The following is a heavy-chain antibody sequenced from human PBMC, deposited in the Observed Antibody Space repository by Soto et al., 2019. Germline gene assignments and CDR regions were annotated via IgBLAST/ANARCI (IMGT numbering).Heavy chain of an antibody. V-gene: IGHV3-33*01. J-gene: IGHJ4*02. D-gene: IGHD2-2*01. CDR2: IWYDGSDR. Sequence: PGGSLRLSCAASGFTFSSYGMHWARQAPGKGLEWVANIWYDGSDRYYADSVRGRFTISRDNSKKTLYLEMDSLGAEDTAVYYCARDLGGYALGYYFDYWGQGTQVTVSS. CDR1: GFTFSSYG. CDR3: ARDLGGYALGYYFDY.